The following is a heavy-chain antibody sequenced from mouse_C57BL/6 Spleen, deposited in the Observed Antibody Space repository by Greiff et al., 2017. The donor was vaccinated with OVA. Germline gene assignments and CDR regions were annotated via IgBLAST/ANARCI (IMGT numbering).Heavy chain of an antibody. CDR3: ARTATVVDWYFDV. V-gene: IGHV1-61*01. D-gene: IGHD1-1*01. CDR1: GYTFTSYW. J-gene: IGHJ1*03. CDR2: IYPSDSET. Sequence: LQQPGAELVRPGSSVKLSCKASGYTFTSYWMDWVKQRPGQGLEWIGNIYPSDSETHYNQKFKDKATLTVDKSSSTAYMQLSSLTSEDSAVYYCARTATVVDWYFDVWGTGTTVTVSS.